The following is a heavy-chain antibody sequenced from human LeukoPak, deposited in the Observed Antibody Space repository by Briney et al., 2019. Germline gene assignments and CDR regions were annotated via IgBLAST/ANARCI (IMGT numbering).Heavy chain of an antibody. Sequence: ASVKVSCKASGYTFTSYGISWVRQAPGQGLEWMGWTSAYNGNTNYAQKLQGRVTMTTDTSTSTAYMELRSLRSDDTAVYYCAREKNSYGYIHNFDYWGRGTLVTVSS. CDR3: AREKNSYGYIHNFDY. CDR2: TSAYNGNT. D-gene: IGHD5-18*01. V-gene: IGHV1-18*04. CDR1: GYTFTSYG. J-gene: IGHJ4*02.